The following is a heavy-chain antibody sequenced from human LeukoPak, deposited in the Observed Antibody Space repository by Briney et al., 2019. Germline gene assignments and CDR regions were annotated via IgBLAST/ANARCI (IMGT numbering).Heavy chain of an antibody. CDR1: GFTFDDYA. Sequence: GGSLRLSCAASGFTFDDYAMHWVRQAPGKGLEWVSGISWNSGSIGYADSVKGRFTISRDNAKNSLYLQMNSLRAEDTALYYCAKDIGGIPAAMSSWGQGTLVTVSS. V-gene: IGHV3-9*01. CDR2: ISWNSGSI. J-gene: IGHJ4*02. D-gene: IGHD2-2*01. CDR3: AKDIGGIPAAMSS.